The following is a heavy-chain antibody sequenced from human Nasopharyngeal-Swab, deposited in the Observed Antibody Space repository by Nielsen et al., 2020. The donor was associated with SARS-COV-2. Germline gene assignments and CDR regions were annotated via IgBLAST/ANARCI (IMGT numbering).Heavy chain of an antibody. CDR3: ARRWGAYGSGIYSPFDS. Sequence: GESLKISCGTSGFTFRNFAFHWVRQEPGKGREWGTGGERDGGTKYYADSVRGRFTISRDPSKNTVYLQMNGLRPEDTGLYYCARRWGAYGSGIYSPFDSWGQGTLVTVSP. D-gene: IGHD3-10*01. V-gene: IGHV3-30-3*01. J-gene: IGHJ4*02. CDR1: GFTFRNFA. CDR2: GERDGGTK.